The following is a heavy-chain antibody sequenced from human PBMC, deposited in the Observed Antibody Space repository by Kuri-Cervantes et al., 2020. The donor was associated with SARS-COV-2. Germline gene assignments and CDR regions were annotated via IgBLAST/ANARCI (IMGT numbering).Heavy chain of an antibody. V-gene: IGHV4-39*07. Sequence: SETLSLTCTVSGGSISSSSYYWGWIRQPPGKGLEWIGSIYYSGSTYYNPSLKSRVTISVDTSKNQFSLKLSSVTAADTAVYYCAMGGIQVTSDPWGVYKHNWFDPWGQGTLVTVSS. CDR1: GGSISSSSYY. D-gene: IGHD3-10*01. J-gene: IGHJ5*02. CDR2: IYYSGST. CDR3: AMGGIQVTSDPWGVYKHNWFDP.